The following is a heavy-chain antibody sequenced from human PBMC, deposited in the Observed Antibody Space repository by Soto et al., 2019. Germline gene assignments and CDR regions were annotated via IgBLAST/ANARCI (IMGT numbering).Heavy chain of an antibody. Sequence: QVQLVESGGGVVQPGRSLRLSCAASGFTFSSYAMHWVRQAPGKGLEWVAVISYDGSNKYYADSVKGRFTISRDNSKNPLYLQMNSLRAEDTAVYYCARGVIVVVTAIQYYFDYWGQGTLVTVSS. V-gene: IGHV3-30-3*01. D-gene: IGHD2-21*02. CDR3: ARGVIVVVTAIQYYFDY. CDR2: ISYDGSNK. J-gene: IGHJ4*02. CDR1: GFTFSSYA.